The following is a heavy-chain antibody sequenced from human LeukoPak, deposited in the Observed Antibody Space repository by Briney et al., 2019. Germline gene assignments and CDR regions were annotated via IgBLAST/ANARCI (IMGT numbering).Heavy chain of an antibody. CDR3: AKIPLKGYNYGYYFGY. J-gene: IGHJ4*02. D-gene: IGHD5-18*01. CDR1: GFTFDDYA. Sequence: GGSLRLSCAASGFTFDDYAMHWVRQAPGKGLEWVSLISGDGGSTIYADSVKGRFTISRDNSKNSLYLRMNSLRTEDTALYYCAKIPLKGYNYGYYFGYWGQGTLVTVSS. CDR2: ISGDGGST. V-gene: IGHV3-43*02.